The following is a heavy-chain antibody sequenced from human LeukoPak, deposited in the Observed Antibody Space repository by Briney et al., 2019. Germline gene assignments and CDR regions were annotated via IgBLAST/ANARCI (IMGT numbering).Heavy chain of an antibody. CDR1: GYTFTSYY. D-gene: IGHD6-19*01. Sequence: GESLKISCKGSGYTFTSYYMHWVRQAPGQGLEWMGIINPSGGSTSYAQKFQGRVTMTRDTSTSTVYMELSSLRSEDTAVYYCARDAYSSGWYDYWGQGTLVTVSS. CDR2: INPSGGST. J-gene: IGHJ4*02. CDR3: ARDAYSSGWYDY. V-gene: IGHV1-46*01.